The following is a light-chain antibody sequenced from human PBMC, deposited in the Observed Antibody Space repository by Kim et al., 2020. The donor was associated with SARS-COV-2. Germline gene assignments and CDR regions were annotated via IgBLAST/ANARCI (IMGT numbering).Light chain of an antibody. CDR3: QQYYGWPLT. CDR1: QSVNSH. V-gene: IGKV3-15*01. Sequence: VSPGERATRACRASQSVNSHFAWYQQNPGQAPRLLIYDASTRATGLPARFSGSGSGTEFTLTISSLQSEDFAVYYCQQYYGWPLTFGGGTKVDIK. J-gene: IGKJ4*01. CDR2: DAS.